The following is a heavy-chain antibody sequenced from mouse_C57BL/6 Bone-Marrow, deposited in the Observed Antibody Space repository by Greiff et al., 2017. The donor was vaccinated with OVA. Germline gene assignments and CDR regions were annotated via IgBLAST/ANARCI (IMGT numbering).Heavy chain of an antibody. J-gene: IGHJ2*01. V-gene: IGHV1-19*01. CDR3: ARLLRSYYCDY. D-gene: IGHD1-1*01. Sequence: VQLQQSGPVLVKPGASVKMSCKASGYTFTDYYMNWVKQSHGKSLEWIGVINPYNGGTSYNQKFKGKATLTVDKSSSTAYMELNSLTSEDSAVYYCARLLRSYYCDYWGQGTTLTVSS. CDR1: GYTFTDYY. CDR2: INPYNGGT.